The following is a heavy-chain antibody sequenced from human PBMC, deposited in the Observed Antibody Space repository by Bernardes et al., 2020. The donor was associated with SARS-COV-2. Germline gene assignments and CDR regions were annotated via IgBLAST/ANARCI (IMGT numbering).Heavy chain of an antibody. J-gene: IGHJ3*02. Sequence: GGSLRLSCAASGFTFSTYSMNWVRQAPGKGLEWVSSISSGSSYIYYADSVKGRFTFSRDNAKNSLYLQMDGLRAEDTAVYYCARDRQPGRRSVDAFDIWGNGTMLTVSS. CDR3: ARDRQPGRRSVDAFDI. D-gene: IGHD1-1*01. CDR2: ISSGSSYI. V-gene: IGHV3-21*01. CDR1: GFTFSTYS.